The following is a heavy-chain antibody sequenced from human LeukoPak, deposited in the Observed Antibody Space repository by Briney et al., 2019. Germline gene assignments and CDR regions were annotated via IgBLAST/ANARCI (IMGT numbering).Heavy chain of an antibody. CDR1: GGSISSSNW. D-gene: IGHD3-22*01. J-gene: IGHJ3*02. CDR3: ARERYYDSSGYYYDAFDI. V-gene: IGHV4-4*02. Sequence: SGTLSLTCAVSGGSISSSNWWSWVRQPPGKGLEWIGEIYHSGSTNYNPSLKSRVTISVDTSKNQFSLKLSSVTAADTAVYYCARERYYDSSGYYYDAFDIWGQGTMVTVSS. CDR2: IYHSGST.